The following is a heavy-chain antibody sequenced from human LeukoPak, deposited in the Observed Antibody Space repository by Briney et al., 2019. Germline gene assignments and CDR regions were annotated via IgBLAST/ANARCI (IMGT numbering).Heavy chain of an antibody. CDR1: GFTFSSYA. CDR3: AKVRRYYDSAGY. Sequence: GGSLRLSCAASGFTFSSYAMSWVRQAPGKGLEWVSGISGSGGSTYYADSAKGRFTISRDSSKNTLYLQMNSLRAEDTAVYYCAKVRRYYDSAGYWGQGTLVTVSS. V-gene: IGHV3-23*01. J-gene: IGHJ4*02. CDR2: ISGSGGST. D-gene: IGHD3-22*01.